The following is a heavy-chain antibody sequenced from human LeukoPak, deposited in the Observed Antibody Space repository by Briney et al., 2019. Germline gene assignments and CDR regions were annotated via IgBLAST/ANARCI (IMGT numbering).Heavy chain of an antibody. CDR3: ARAQAGTFSRFDP. Sequence: SETLSLTCTVSGDSISGYHWSWIRQAAGKGLEWIGRIYSDGTTSHNTSLKSRIIMSADTSKNRLSLKLTSVTAADTALYYCARAQAGTFSRFDPWGQGTLVTVSS. CDR1: GDSISGYH. V-gene: IGHV4-4*07. D-gene: IGHD6-19*01. J-gene: IGHJ5*02. CDR2: IYSDGTT.